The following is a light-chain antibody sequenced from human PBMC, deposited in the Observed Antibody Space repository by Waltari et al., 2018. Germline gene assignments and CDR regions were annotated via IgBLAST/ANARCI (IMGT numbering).Light chain of an antibody. J-gene: IGLJ2*01. CDR1: SSDIGGSTL. V-gene: IGLV2-8*01. Sequence: QSALTQPPSASGSPGQSVTISCIGTSSDIGGSTLFSLYQQPPGEAPRLMIYDVTKRPSGVPDRFSGSKSGNTASLTVSWLQAEDEADYYCGSFGGSAVIFGGGTKLTVL. CDR3: GSFGGSAVI. CDR2: DVT.